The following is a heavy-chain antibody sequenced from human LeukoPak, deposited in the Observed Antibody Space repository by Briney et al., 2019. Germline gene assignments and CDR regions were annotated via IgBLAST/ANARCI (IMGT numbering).Heavy chain of an antibody. J-gene: IGHJ6*03. CDR1: GYSISSGYY. Sequence: SETLSLTCTVSGYSISSGYYWGWIRQPPGKGLEWIGSIYHSGSTYYNPSLKSRVTISVDTSKNQFSLKLSSVTAADTAVYYCARILPYCSSTSCYRRYYYYMDVWGKGTTVTVSS. CDR3: ARILPYCSSTSCYRRYYYYMDV. D-gene: IGHD2-2*01. CDR2: IYHSGST. V-gene: IGHV4-38-2*02.